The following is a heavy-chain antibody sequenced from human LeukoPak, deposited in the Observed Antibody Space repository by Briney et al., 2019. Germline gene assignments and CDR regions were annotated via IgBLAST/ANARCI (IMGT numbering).Heavy chain of an antibody. D-gene: IGHD3-10*01. CDR1: AYTFTGYY. Sequence: ASVKLSCKASAYTFTGYYMPRVRQAPGQGLERTGWINPNSGGTNYAQKFQGRVTMTRDTSISTAYMELSRLTSDDTGIYYCAREGAMIRGVIQNWFDPWAREPWSPSPQ. V-gene: IGHV1-2*02. J-gene: IGHJ5*02. CDR3: AREGAMIRGVIQNWFDP. CDR2: INPNSGGT.